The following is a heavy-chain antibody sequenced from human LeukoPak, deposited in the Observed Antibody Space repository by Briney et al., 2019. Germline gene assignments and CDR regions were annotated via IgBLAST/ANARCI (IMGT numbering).Heavy chain of an antibody. CDR2: IYTSGST. CDR1: GGSISSYY. Sequence: SETLSLTCTVSGGSISSYYWSWIRQPAGKGLEWIGRIYTSGSTNYNPSLKSRVTMSADTSKNQFSLKLSSVTAADTAVYYCASSDILTGYYGNDAFDIWGQGTMVTVSS. CDR3: ASSDILTGYYGNDAFDI. V-gene: IGHV4-4*07. J-gene: IGHJ3*02. D-gene: IGHD3-9*01.